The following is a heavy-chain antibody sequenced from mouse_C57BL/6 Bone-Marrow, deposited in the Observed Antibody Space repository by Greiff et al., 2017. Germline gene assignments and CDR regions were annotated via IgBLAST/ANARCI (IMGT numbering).Heavy chain of an antibody. CDR2: IYWDDDK. Sequence: QVTLKESGPGILQSSQTLSLTCSFSGFSLSTSGMGVSWIRQPSGKGLEWLAHIYWDDDKRYNPSLKSRLTISKDTSRNQVFLKITSVDTADTATYYCARRESSYWYFDVWGTGTTVTVAS. CDR1: GFSLSTSGMG. J-gene: IGHJ1*03. D-gene: IGHD1-1*01. CDR3: ARRESSYWYFDV. V-gene: IGHV8-12*01.